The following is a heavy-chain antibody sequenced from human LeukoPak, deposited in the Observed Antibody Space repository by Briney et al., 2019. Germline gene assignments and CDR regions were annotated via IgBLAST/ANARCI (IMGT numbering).Heavy chain of an antibody. D-gene: IGHD3-10*01. CDR2: IANDGSHT. J-gene: IGHJ3*02. V-gene: IGHV3-30-3*01. CDR3: ARERQDTIIHSGAFDI. Sequence: PGGSLRLSCAASGFTFSNYFMYRVRQAPGKGLEWVADIANDGSHTFYVESVKGRFTISRDNSKNTLYLQMNSLRVEDTAVYFCARERQDTIIHSGAFDIWGQGTMVTVSS. CDR1: GFTFSNYF.